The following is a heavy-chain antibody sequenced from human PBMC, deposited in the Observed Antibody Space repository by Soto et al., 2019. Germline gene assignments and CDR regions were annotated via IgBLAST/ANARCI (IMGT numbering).Heavy chain of an antibody. V-gene: IGHV1-18*04. CDR2: ISAYNGNT. Sequence: SVKVCFKASCYTFTSYGISWVRQAPGQGLEWMGWISAYNGNTNYAQKLQGRVTMTTDTSTSTAYMELRSLRSNDTAVYYCARDVLAAAGTGWFDPWGQGTLVTVSS. D-gene: IGHD6-13*01. J-gene: IGHJ5*02. CDR1: CYTFTSYG. CDR3: ARDVLAAAGTGWFDP.